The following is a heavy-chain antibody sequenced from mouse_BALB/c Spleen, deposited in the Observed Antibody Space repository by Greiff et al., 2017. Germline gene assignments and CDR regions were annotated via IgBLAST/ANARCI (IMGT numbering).Heavy chain of an antibody. CDR1: GFTFSSFG. J-gene: IGHJ2*01. Sequence: VQLKESGGGLVQPGGSRKLSCAASGFTFSSFGMHWVRQAPEKGLEWVAYISSGSSTIYYADTVKGRFTISRDNPKNTLFLQMTSLRSEDTAMYYCARHFDYWGQGTTLTVSS. CDR2: ISSGSSTI. CDR3: ARHFDY. V-gene: IGHV5-17*02.